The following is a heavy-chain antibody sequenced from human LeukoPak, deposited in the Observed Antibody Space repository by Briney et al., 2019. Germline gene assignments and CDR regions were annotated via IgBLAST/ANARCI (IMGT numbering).Heavy chain of an antibody. V-gene: IGHV3-11*04. CDR1: GFAFSDYY. J-gene: IGHJ3*02. CDR3: VRGAGRYFDWLLSPDAFDI. D-gene: IGHD3-9*01. Sequence: PGGSLRLSCAASGFAFSDYYMSWIRQAPGKGLEWVSYISSSGSTIYYADSVKGRFTISRDNAKNSLYLQMNSLRAEDTAVYYCVRGAGRYFDWLLSPDAFDIWGQGTMVTVSS. CDR2: ISSSGSTI.